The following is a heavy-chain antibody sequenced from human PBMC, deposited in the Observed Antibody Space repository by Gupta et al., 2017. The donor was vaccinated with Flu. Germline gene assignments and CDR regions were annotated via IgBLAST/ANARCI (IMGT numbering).Heavy chain of an antibody. D-gene: IGHD3-16*02. J-gene: IGHJ6*02. Sequence: QVQLQESGPGLVKPSETLSLTCTVSGGSISSYYWSWIRQPAAKGLEWIGRIYTSGSTNYNPSLKSRVTMSVDTSKNQFSLKLSSVTAADTAVYYCARENYNYDYVWGSYRYLYYYYGMDVWGQGTTVTVSS. CDR1: GGSISSYY. CDR2: IYTSGST. CDR3: ARENYNYDYVWGSYRYLYYYYGMDV. V-gene: IGHV4-4*07.